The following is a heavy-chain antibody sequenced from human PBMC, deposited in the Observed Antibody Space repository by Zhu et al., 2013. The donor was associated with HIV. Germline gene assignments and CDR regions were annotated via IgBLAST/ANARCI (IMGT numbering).Heavy chain of an antibody. CDR1: GYSIGSGYY. CDR3: ARVLVGDPYFDS. CDR2: VFHDGTT. D-gene: IGHD2-8*02. Sequence: QVQLQESGPGLVKPSETLSLTCTVSGYSIGSGYYWGWIRQPPGKGLEWVGSVFHDGTTYYNAPLKSRVTISVDTSKNQFSLKLNSVTDADTAVYYCARVLVGDPYFDSWGQGNPGHRLL. V-gene: IGHV4-38-2*02. J-gene: IGHJ4*02.